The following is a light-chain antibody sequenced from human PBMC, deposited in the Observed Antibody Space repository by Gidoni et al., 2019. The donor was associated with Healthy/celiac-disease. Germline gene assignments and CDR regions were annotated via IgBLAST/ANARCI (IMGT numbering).Light chain of an antibody. J-gene: IGLJ3*02. CDR1: SSDGGSYNL. Sequence: QSALTQPASVSGSPVQSITISCTGTSSDGGSYNLVSWYQQHPGKAPKLRIYEVSKRPSGVSNRFSGSKSGNTAALTISGLQAEDEADYYCCSYAGSSTSWVFGGGTKLTVL. CDR3: CSYAGSSTSWV. CDR2: EVS. V-gene: IGLV2-23*02.